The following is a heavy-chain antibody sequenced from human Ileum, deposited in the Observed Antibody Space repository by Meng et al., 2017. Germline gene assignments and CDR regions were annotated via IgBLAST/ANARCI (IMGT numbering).Heavy chain of an antibody. J-gene: IGHJ4*02. CDR3: ARDHMGSLDY. Sequence: VHLQEPGPGLLWPSETLSLICTVSGGSVSRAGYQWGWIRQPPGKGLEWIGYASTNYNPSLKSRVTISLDTSRNQFSLSLSSVTAADTAVYYCARDHMGSLDYWGQGILVTVSS. CDR1: GGSVSRAGYQ. V-gene: IGHV4-61*08. CDR2: AST. D-gene: IGHD1-26*01.